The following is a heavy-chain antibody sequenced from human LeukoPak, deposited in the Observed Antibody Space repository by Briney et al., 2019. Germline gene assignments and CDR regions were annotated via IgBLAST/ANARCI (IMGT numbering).Heavy chain of an antibody. Sequence: PGGSLRLSCAASGCTFSSYAMSWVRQAPGRGLEWVSAISGSGGSTYYADSVKGRFTISRDNSKNTLYLQMNSLRAEDTAVYYCAKFGYDFWSGYRKFDYWGQGTLVTVSS. V-gene: IGHV3-23*01. CDR2: ISGSGGST. CDR1: GCTFSSYA. CDR3: AKFGYDFWSGYRKFDY. J-gene: IGHJ4*02. D-gene: IGHD3-3*01.